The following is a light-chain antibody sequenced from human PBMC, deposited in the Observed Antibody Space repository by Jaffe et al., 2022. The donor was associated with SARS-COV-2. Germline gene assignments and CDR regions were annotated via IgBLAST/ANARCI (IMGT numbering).Light chain of an antibody. CDR2: GAS. CDR1: QSVRSSY. J-gene: IGKJ5*01. CDR3: QQSGGSPIT. V-gene: IGKV3-20*01. Sequence: EIVLTQSPGTLSLSPGERATLSCRANQSVRSSYLAWYQQKPGQSPRLLIYGASSRASGIPDRISGSGSGTDFTLTISRLEPEDFAVYYCQQSGGSPITFGQGTRLEIK.